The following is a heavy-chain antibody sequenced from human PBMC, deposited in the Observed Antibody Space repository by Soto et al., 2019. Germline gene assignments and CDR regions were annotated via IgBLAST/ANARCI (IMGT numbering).Heavy chain of an antibody. Sequence: GGSLRLSCAASGFTFSNYAMTWVRQAPGKGLEWVSGISGSGGSTYYADSVKGRFTISRDNSKNTLFLQMNSLRAEDTAIYYCARCSSIGWTFYFDSWGQGTVVTVSS. CDR3: ARCSSIGWTFYFDS. V-gene: IGHV3-23*01. J-gene: IGHJ4*02. CDR2: ISGSGGST. CDR1: GFTFSNYA. D-gene: IGHD6-19*01.